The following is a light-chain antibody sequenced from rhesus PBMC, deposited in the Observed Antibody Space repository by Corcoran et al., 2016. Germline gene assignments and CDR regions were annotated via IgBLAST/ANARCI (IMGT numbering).Light chain of an antibody. CDR1: QGISNW. CDR2: RAS. V-gene: IGKV1-69*01. CDR3: QQHDNSPLT. Sequence: DIQMTQSPSSLSASVGDRVTITCRASQGISNWLAWYQQKPGKAPKLLIYRASNLEQGVPSRFSGSGSGTEFTLTISSLQPEDIATYYCQQHDNSPLTFGGGTKVELK. J-gene: IGKJ4*01.